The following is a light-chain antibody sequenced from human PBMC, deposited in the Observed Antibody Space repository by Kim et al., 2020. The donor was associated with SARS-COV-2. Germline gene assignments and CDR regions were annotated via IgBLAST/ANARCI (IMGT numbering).Light chain of an antibody. V-gene: IGKV3-15*01. CDR3: QQYNNWPYT. J-gene: IGKJ2*01. CDR1: QSVSSN. Sequence: SVSPGERATLYCRANQSVSSNLAWYRQTPGQAPRLLIYGASTRATGIPARFSGTGSGTEFTLTISSLQSEDFAGYYCQQYNNWPYTFGQGTKLEI. CDR2: GAS.